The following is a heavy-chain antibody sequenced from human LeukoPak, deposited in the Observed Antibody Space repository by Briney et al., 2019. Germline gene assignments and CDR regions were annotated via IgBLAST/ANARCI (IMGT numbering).Heavy chain of an antibody. CDR1: GYTFTMYY. V-gene: IGHV1-2*06. Sequence: GASVKVSCKASGYTFTMYYMHWVRQAPGQGLEWMGRINPDTGDTDYAQKFQGRVTMTRDTSISTAYMELGSLRSDDTAMYYCARVSYGDYATHFDYWGQGTLVTVSS. D-gene: IGHD4-17*01. J-gene: IGHJ4*02. CDR3: ARVSYGDYATHFDY. CDR2: INPDTGDT.